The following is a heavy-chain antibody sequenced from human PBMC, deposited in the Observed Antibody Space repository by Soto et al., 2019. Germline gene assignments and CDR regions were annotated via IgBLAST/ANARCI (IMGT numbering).Heavy chain of an antibody. Sequence: GGSLRLSCAASGFIFSSYTMHWVRQAPGKGLEWVGVITYDGSNQYYADSVKGRFTISRDNSRNMLFLQMNSLRPDDTAVYYCARAPSGSYPEFDFWGQGTLVTVSS. CDR3: ARAPSGSYPEFDF. CDR2: ITYDGSNQ. J-gene: IGHJ4*02. CDR1: GFIFSSYT. V-gene: IGHV3-30-3*01. D-gene: IGHD1-26*01.